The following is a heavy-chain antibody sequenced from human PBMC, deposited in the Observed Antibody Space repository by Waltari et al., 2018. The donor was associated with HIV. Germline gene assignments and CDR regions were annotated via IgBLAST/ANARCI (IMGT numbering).Heavy chain of an antibody. V-gene: IGHV5-51*01. D-gene: IGHD3-16*01. Sequence: EVQLVQSGAEVKKRGESLKISCKGSGYSFTSYWIAWVPQMHGKGLEWMGFIYPGDSDTRYSPSFQAQVTISADKSISTAYLQWSSLKASDTAMYYCARHFHGPPLYEADAFDIWGQGTMVTVSS. CDR3: ARHFHGPPLYEADAFDI. J-gene: IGHJ3*02. CDR1: GYSFTSYW. CDR2: IYPGDSDT.